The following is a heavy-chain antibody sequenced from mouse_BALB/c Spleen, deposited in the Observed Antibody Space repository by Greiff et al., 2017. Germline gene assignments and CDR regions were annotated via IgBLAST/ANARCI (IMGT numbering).Heavy chain of an antibody. CDR3: ARRVYYRYDASYFDY. Sequence: EVQLVESGGGLVKPGGSLKLSCAASGFTFSSYAMSWVRQTPEKRLEWVASISSGGSTYYPDSVKGRFTISRDNARNILYLQMSSLRSEDTAMYYCARRVYYRYDASYFDYWGQGTTLTVSS. CDR2: ISSGGST. V-gene: IGHV5-6-5*01. J-gene: IGHJ2*01. CDR1: GFTFSSYA. D-gene: IGHD2-14*01.